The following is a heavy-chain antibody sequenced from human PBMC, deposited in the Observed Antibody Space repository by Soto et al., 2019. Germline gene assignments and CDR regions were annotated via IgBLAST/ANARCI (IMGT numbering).Heavy chain of an antibody. Sequence: PGGSLRLSCAASVFPLSTYAMSWVRQAPGKGLEWVSAISGSGGITYYADSVKGRFTISRDNSENTLYLQMNSLRAEDTAVYYCAKDVKPTNEYYFDYWGLGTLVTVSS. CDR2: ISGSGGIT. J-gene: IGHJ4*02. CDR3: AKDVKPTNEYYFDY. D-gene: IGHD1-1*01. CDR1: VFPLSTYA. V-gene: IGHV3-23*01.